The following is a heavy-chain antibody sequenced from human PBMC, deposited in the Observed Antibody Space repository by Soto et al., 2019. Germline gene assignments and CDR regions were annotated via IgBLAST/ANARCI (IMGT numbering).Heavy chain of an antibody. V-gene: IGHV1-18*04. Sequence: GASVKVSCKASGYTFTSYGISWVRQAPGQGLEWMGWISAYTGNTNYAQKLQGRGTMPTATSTSTAYMELRSLCSDDTAVYYCEREHGLDSSSSGDYWGQGTMVTVSS. D-gene: IGHD6-6*01. CDR2: ISAYTGNT. J-gene: IGHJ4*02. CDR1: GYTFTSYG. CDR3: EREHGLDSSSSGDY.